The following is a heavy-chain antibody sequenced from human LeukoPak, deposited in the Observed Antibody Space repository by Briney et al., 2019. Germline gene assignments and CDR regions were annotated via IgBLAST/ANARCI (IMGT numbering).Heavy chain of an antibody. CDR3: ARDRKTDGYFYWYFDL. CDR2: MSYDGGTK. V-gene: IGHV3-30-3*01. J-gene: IGHJ2*01. CDR1: GFSFSSYA. D-gene: IGHD5-18*01. Sequence: PGGSLRLSCAASGFSFSSYAMNWVRQVPGKGLEWVAVMSYDGGTKYYEDSVKGRVTISRDNSKNTLYLQMNSLRTEDTAVYYCARDRKTDGYFYWYFDLWGRGTLVTVSS.